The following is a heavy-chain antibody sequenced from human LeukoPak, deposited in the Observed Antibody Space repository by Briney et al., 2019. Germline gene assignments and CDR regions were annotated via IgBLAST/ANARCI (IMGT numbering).Heavy chain of an antibody. D-gene: IGHD4-23*01. Sequence: ASVKVSCKASGYTFPSYFMHWVRQAPGQGLEWMGIINPTGGSTTYAQKFQGRVTMTRDTSISTAYMELSRLRSDDTAVYYCARRGNSLDYWGQGTLVTVSS. CDR3: ARRGNSLDY. CDR1: GYTFPSYF. CDR2: INPTGGST. J-gene: IGHJ4*02. V-gene: IGHV1-46*01.